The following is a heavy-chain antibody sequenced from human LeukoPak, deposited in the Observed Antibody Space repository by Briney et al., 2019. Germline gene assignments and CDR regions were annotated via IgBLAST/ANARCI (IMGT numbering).Heavy chain of an antibody. CDR3: TSRTPTFYSYYMDV. J-gene: IGHJ6*03. D-gene: IGHD2/OR15-2a*01. Sequence: PSETLSLPCTVSGGSISSSSYYWGWIRQPPGKGLQWIGSIYYSGTTYYDPSLKSRVTISVDTSKNQFSLKLSSVTAADTAVYYCTSRTPTFYSYYMDVWGKGTTVTVSS. V-gene: IGHV4-39*01. CDR2: IYYSGTT. CDR1: GGSISSSSYY.